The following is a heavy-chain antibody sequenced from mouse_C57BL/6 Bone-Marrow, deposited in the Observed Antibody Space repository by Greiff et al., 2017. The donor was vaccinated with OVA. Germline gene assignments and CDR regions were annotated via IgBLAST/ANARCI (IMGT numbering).Heavy chain of an antibody. CDR1: GYTFTDHY. D-gene: IGHD2-2*01. CDR2: IYPGSGST. Sequence: QVQLQQSGAELVRPGASVKLSCKASGYTFTDHYINWVKQRPGQGLEWIARIYPGSGSTNYNEKFKSKATLTVDTSSSTAYMQLSSLTSEDSAVYYCARSGWGGYPSEAMDYWGQGTSVTVSS. J-gene: IGHJ4*01. V-gene: IGHV1-76*01. CDR3: ARSGWGGYPSEAMDY.